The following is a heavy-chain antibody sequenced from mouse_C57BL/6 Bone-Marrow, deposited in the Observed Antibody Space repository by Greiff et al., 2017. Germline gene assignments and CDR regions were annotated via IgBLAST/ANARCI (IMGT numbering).Heavy chain of an antibody. Sequence: VQLQQSGAELVRPGASVKLSCTASGFNIKDDYMHWVKQRPEQGLEWIGCIGPENGGSASASNVQGKATLTADPASNTTYLQLSSLTSEDTAVYYCTALITTVVATDFYAMDYWGQGTSVTVSS. V-gene: IGHV14-4*01. CDR3: TALITTVVATDFYAMDY. CDR1: GFNIKDDY. CDR2: IGPENGGS. D-gene: IGHD1-1*01. J-gene: IGHJ4*01.